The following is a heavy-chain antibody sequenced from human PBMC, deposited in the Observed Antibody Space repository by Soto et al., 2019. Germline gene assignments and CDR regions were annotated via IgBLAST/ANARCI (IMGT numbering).Heavy chain of an antibody. CDR3: AKIGIPDYYERSGYPY. D-gene: IGHD3-22*01. Sequence: QVQLVESGGGVGQPGRSLRLSCAASGFTFNSYDMHWVRQAPGKGLEWGAVISYDGNSKYYADSVKGRFTISRDNSKNTLYRQMNSLRAEDTAVYYCAKIGIPDYYERSGYPYWGQGTLVTVSS. CDR2: ISYDGNSK. J-gene: IGHJ4*02. V-gene: IGHV3-30*18. CDR1: GFTFNSYD.